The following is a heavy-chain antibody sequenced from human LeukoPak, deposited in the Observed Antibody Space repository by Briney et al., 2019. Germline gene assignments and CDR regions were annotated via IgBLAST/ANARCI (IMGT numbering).Heavy chain of an antibody. CDR3: ARDGVFRFEVGDVYYYYMDV. J-gene: IGHJ6*03. V-gene: IGHV1-2*02. CDR1: GYIFTGYY. D-gene: IGHD2-21*02. Sequence: ASVKVSCKASGYIFTGYYIHWVRQAPGQGLEWMGWINPNSGDTRYAQKFQGRVTMTRDTSNNTVYMDLTRLIFDDTAMYYCARDGVFRFEVGDVYYYYMDVWGKGTTVIISS. CDR2: INPNSGDT.